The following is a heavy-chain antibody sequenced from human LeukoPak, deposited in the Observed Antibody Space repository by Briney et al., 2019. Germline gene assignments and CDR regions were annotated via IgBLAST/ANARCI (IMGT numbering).Heavy chain of an antibody. CDR1: GGTFSSYA. J-gene: IGHJ4*02. D-gene: IGHD6-19*01. CDR3: AISSGWAGGYFDY. CDR2: IIPIFGTA. V-gene: IGHV1-69*13. Sequence: SVKVSCKASGGTFSSYAISWVRQAPGQGLEWMGGIIPIFGTANYAQKFQGRVTITADESTSAAYMELSSLRSEDTAVYYCAISSGWAGGYFDYWGQGTLVTVSS.